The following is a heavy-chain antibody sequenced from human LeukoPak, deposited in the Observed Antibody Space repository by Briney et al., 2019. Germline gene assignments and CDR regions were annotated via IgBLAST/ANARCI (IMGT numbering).Heavy chain of an antibody. CDR2: IYYSGST. CDR1: GGSISSGGYY. Sequence: SQTLSLPCTVSGGSISSGGYYWSWIRPHPGKGLEWIGYIYYSGSTYYNPSLKSRVTISVDTSKNQFSLKLSSVTAADTAVYYCARDRPHTNYYYYGMDVWGQGTTVTVSS. D-gene: IGHD3-3*01. J-gene: IGHJ6*02. CDR3: ARDRPHTNYYYYGMDV. V-gene: IGHV4-31*03.